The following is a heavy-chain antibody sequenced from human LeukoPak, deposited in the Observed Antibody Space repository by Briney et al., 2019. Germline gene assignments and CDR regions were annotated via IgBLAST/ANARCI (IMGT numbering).Heavy chain of an antibody. CDR1: GYTFTSYD. J-gene: IGHJ4*02. CDR3: AREAPQYQLLWAPFFDY. CDR2: MNPNSGNT. D-gene: IGHD2-2*01. V-gene: IGHV1-8*01. Sequence: ASVKVSCKASGYTFTSYDINWVRQATGQGLEWMGWMNPNSGNTGYAQKFQGRVTMTRNTSISTAYMELSSLRSEDTAVYYCAREAPQYQLLWAPFFDYWGQGTLVTVSS.